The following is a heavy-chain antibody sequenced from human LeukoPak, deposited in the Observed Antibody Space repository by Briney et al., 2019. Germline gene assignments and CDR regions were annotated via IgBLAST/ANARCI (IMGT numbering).Heavy chain of an antibody. CDR3: AKDKSSLAVAALFDY. Sequence: GGSLRLSCAASGFTFDDYAMHWVRQAPGKGLEWVSGISWNSGSIGYADPVKGRFTISRDNAKNSLYLQVNSLRAEDMALYYCAKDKSSLAVAALFDYWGQGTLVTVSS. V-gene: IGHV3-9*03. D-gene: IGHD6-19*01. CDR1: GFTFDDYA. CDR2: ISWNSGSI. J-gene: IGHJ4*02.